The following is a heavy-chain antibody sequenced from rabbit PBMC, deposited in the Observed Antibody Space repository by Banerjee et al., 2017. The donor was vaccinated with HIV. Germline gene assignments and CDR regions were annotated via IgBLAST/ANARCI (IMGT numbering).Heavy chain of an antibody. CDR3: ARRRYDEYGDSLMDL. CDR1: GFTLSSSYY. V-gene: IGHV1S47*01. CDR2: IATGDGST. D-gene: IGHD2-1*01. Sequence: QEQLEESGGDLVKPEGSLTLTCKASGFTLSSSYYMCWVRQAPGKGLEWIGCIATGDGSTYYASWAKGRFTITRSTSLSTVTLQLTSLTAADTATYFCARRRYDEYGDSLMDLWGQGTLVTVS. J-gene: IGHJ4*01.